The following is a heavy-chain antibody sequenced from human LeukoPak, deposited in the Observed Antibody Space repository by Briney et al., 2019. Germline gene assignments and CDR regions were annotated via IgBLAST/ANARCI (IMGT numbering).Heavy chain of an antibody. CDR3: ARDLWKDYYDSSGYYYYYYMDV. CDR2: GYYSGST. J-gene: IGHJ6*03. D-gene: IGHD3-22*01. CDR1: GGSISGSY. V-gene: IGHV4-59*01. Sequence: SETLSLICTVSGGSISGSYWSWIRQPPGKGLEWMGYGYYSGSTNYNPSLKSRITMSVDTSKNQFSLKLSSVTAADTAVYYCARDLWKDYYDSSGYYYYYYMDVWGKGTTVTVSS.